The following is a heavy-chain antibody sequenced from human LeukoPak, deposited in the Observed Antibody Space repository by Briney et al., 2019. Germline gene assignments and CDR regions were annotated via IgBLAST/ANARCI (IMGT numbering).Heavy chain of an antibody. CDR2: INTDGSTT. J-gene: IGHJ6*03. Sequence: GGSLRLSCAASGFTFSSYWMHWVRQAPGKWLVWVSRINTDGSTTSYADSVKGRFTISRDNAKNTLYLQMNSLRAEDMAVYYCARVTYNFYYMDVWGKGTTVTVSS. CDR1: GFTFSSYW. V-gene: IGHV3-74*01. CDR3: ARVTYNFYYMDV. D-gene: IGHD1-20*01.